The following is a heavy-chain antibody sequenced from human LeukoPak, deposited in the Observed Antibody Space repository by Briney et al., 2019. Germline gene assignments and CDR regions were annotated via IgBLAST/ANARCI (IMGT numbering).Heavy chain of an antibody. CDR3: VKSHAPFDPTIDY. Sequence: GGSLRLSCSASGFTFSSYAMHWVRQAPGKGLEYVSAISSNGGSTYYADSVKGRFTISRDNSKNTLYLQMSSLRAEDTAVYYCVKSHAPFDPTIDYWGRGTLVTVSS. D-gene: IGHD3-10*01. J-gene: IGHJ4*02. CDR1: GFTFSSYA. V-gene: IGHV3-64D*06. CDR2: ISSNGGST.